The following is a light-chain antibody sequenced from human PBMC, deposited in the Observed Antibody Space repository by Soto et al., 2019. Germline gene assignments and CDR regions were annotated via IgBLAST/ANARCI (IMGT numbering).Light chain of an antibody. V-gene: IGKV1-39*01. CDR3: QQGHSTPYT. CDR2: ASS. J-gene: IGKJ2*01. Sequence: DIQMTQSPSSLSASVGDSVTISCRASRNIRNYLNWYQQKPGKAPKLLIYASSSLHGGVPSRFAAVEPGKVSRLTVAEFQLKIFATYFCQQGHSTPYTFGQGT. CDR1: RNIRNY.